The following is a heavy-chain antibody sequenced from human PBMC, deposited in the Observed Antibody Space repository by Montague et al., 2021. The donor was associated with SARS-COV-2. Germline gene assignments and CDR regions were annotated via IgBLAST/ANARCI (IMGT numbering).Heavy chain of an antibody. J-gene: IGHJ3*02. CDR2: LYYSRST. D-gene: IGHD3-22*01. CDR3: GRARTRFSLLVVGIDTFDI. CDR1: GGSITSCDYY. Sequence: TLSLTCTVYGGSITSCDYYWSWIRPRTGKGLEWVTYLYYSRSTYSTXXLQGRVSISVDTSKNQFSLTLSSVAAAATAVYYCGRARTRFSLLVVGIDTFDIWGQGSMVTVSS. V-gene: IGHV4-31*03.